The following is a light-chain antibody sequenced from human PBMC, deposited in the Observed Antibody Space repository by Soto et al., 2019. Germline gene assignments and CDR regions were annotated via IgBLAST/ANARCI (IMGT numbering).Light chain of an antibody. V-gene: IGLV2-14*03. J-gene: IGLJ1*01. CDR3: SSYTTSNIRQKV. CDR1: SNDVGGYNY. Sequence: QSVLTQPASVSGSPGQSITISCTGTSNDVGGYNYVSWYQHHPGKAPKLIIYDVTNRPSGVSNPFSGSKSGNTASLTISGLQPEDEADYYCSSYTTSNIRQKVVGTGTKVTVL. CDR2: DVT.